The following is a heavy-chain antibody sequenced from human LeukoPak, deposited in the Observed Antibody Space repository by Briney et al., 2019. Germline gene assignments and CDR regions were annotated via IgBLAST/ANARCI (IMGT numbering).Heavy chain of an antibody. J-gene: IGHJ3*02. CDR3: ARDRPYYYDSSGYGTGYAFDI. D-gene: IGHD3-22*01. V-gene: IGHV4-30-2*01. Sequence: PSETLSLTCAVSGGSISSGGYSWSWIRQPPGKGLEWIGYIYHSGSTYYNPSLKSRVTISVDRSKNQFPLKLNSVTAADTAVYYCARDRPYYYDSSGYGTGYAFDIWGQGTMVTVSS. CDR2: IYHSGST. CDR1: GGSISSGGYS.